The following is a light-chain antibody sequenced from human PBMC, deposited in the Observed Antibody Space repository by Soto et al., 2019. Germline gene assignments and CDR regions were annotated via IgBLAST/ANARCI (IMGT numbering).Light chain of an antibody. Sequence: DIQMTQSPSSLSASVGDRVTITCRASQGISNYLAWYQQKPGKLPKLLIYEASTLQSGVPSRFSGSGFGTSFPLTLSCLHAELFTTYSCQKYSSAPCTFGRGTNLYIK. CDR1: QGISNY. CDR3: QKYSSAPCT. CDR2: EAS. J-gene: IGKJ3*01. V-gene: IGKV1-27*01.